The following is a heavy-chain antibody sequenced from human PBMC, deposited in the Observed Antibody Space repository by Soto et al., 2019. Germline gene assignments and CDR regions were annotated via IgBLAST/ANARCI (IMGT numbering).Heavy chain of an antibody. J-gene: IGHJ4*02. Sequence: QVQLVQSGAELKKHGASVKVSCKGSGYTFTGYYIHWVRQTPGQGPEWMGEISPQTGGTKYAQKYQGRVTMTRDTSITTVYMELSNLSPDDTAVYYCGRGRSGELVIFYWGQGKLVTVSS. V-gene: IGHV1-2*02. D-gene: IGHD3-9*01. CDR3: GRGRSGELVIFY. CDR1: GYTFTGYY. CDR2: ISPQTGGT.